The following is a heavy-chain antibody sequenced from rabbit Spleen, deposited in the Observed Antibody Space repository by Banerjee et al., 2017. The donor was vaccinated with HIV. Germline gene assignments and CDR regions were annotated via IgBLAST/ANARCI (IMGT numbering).Heavy chain of an antibody. CDR2: INTATGKD. V-gene: IGHV1S40*01. CDR3: ARDLAGVIGWNFSL. D-gene: IGHD4-1*01. J-gene: IGHJ4*01. CDR1: GIDFSSYYH. Sequence: QQLVESGGGLVRPGATLTLTCKASGIDFSSYYHMCWVRQAPGKGLEWIGCINTATGKDVYANWAKGRFTISTTSSTTVTLKMTSLTAADTATYFCARDLAGVIGWNFSLWGQGTLVTVS.